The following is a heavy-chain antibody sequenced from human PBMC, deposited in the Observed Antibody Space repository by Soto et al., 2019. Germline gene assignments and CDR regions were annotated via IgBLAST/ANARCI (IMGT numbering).Heavy chain of an antibody. J-gene: IGHJ4*02. CDR3: ARDFDSSGYYYDGEGYFDY. D-gene: IGHD3-22*01. CDR1: GGSISSYY. CDR2: IYTSGST. V-gene: IGHV4-4*07. Sequence: SETLFLTCTVSGGSISSYYWSWIRQPAGKGLEWIGRIYTSGSTNYNPSLKSRVTMSVDTSKNQFSLKLSSVTAADTAVYYCARDFDSSGYYYDGEGYFDYWGQGTLVTVPQ.